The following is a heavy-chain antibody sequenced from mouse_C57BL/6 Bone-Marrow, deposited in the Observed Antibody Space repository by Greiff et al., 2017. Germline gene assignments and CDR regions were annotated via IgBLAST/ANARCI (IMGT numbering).Heavy chain of an antibody. Sequence: VQLQQSGAELVRPGASVKLSCTASGFNINDYYMHWVKQRPEQGLEWIGRIDPEDGDTEYAPKFQGKATMTADTSSNTAYLQLSSLTSEDTAVYYCNTGGYYSNYKAMDCWGQGTSVTVSS. CDR2: IDPEDGDT. D-gene: IGHD2-5*01. J-gene: IGHJ4*01. CDR1: GFNINDYY. CDR3: NTGGYYSNYKAMDC. V-gene: IGHV14-1*01.